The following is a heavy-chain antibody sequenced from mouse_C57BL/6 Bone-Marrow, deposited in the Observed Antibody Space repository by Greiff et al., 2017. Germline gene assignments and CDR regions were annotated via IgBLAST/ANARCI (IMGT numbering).Heavy chain of an antibody. V-gene: IGHV1-81*01. D-gene: IGHD1-1*01. CDR1: GYTFTSYG. Sequence: VQLQQSGAELARPGASVKLSCKASGYTFTSYGISWVKQRTGQGLEWIGEIYPRSGNTYYNETFNGKATLTAYKSSSTAYMELRSLTSEDSAVYFCASSPIDYYGSSHWYRGQGTTLTVAS. CDR2: IYPRSGNT. J-gene: IGHJ2*01. CDR3: ASSPIDYYGSSHWY.